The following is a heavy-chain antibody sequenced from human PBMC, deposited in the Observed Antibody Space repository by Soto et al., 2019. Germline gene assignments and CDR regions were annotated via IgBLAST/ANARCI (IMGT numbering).Heavy chain of an antibody. CDR3: AREGRVVVAHIGGRYYYYGMDV. CDR1: GFIFSAYW. D-gene: IGHD2-15*01. V-gene: IGHV3-7*01. Sequence: PGGSLRLSCAGSGFIFSAYWMSWVRHAPGKGLEWVAMINRGASGTHYVDSVKGRFTISRDNSKNTLYLQMNSLRAEDTAAYYCAREGRVVVAHIGGRYYYYGMDVWGQGTTVTVSS. CDR2: INRGASGT. J-gene: IGHJ6*02.